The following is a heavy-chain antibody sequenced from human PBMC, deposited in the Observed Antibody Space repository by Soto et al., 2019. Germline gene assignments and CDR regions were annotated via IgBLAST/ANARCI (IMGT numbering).Heavy chain of an antibody. CDR3: ARGGRAYFDY. Sequence: EVQLLESGGGLVQPGGSLRLSCAASGFTFSSYAMSWVRQAPGKGLEWVSAISGSGGSTYYADSVKGRFTISRDNSKNTLYLLMHSLRAEDTAVYYCARGGRAYFDYWGQGTLVIVSS. J-gene: IGHJ4*02. CDR1: GFTFSSYA. CDR2: ISGSGGST. D-gene: IGHD3-10*01. V-gene: IGHV3-23*01.